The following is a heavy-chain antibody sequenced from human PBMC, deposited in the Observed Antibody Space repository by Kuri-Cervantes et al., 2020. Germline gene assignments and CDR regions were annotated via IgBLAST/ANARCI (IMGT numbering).Heavy chain of an antibody. CDR2: ISSSGFFI. CDR1: GFTFSSYA. V-gene: IGHV3-21*01. J-gene: IGHJ3*01. CDR3: VREETAAADAFDF. D-gene: IGHD6-13*01. Sequence: GESLKISCAASGFTFSSYAMSWVRQAPGKGLEWVASISSSGFFIHYADSLKGRFTISRDNAQNSLFLQMNSLRGEDTAVYYCVREETAAADAFDFWGQGTMVTVSS.